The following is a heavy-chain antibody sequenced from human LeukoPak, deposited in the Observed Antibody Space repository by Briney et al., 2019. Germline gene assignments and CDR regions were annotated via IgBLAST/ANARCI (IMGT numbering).Heavy chain of an antibody. D-gene: IGHD3-10*01. J-gene: IGHJ4*02. V-gene: IGHV3-30*03. Sequence: GGSLRLSCAASGFTFSSYGMHWVRRAPGKGLEWVAVISYDGSNKYYADSVKGRFTISRDNSKNTLYLQMNSLKTEDTAVYYCTTGSLLWFGEFDYWGQGTLVTVSS. CDR1: GFTFSSYG. CDR2: ISYDGSNK. CDR3: TTGSLLWFGEFDY.